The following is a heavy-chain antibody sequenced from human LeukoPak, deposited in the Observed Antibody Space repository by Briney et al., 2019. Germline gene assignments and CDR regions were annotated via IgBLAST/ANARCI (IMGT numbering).Heavy chain of an antibody. CDR1: GFTFSSYA. CDR2: ISGSGGST. V-gene: IGHV3-23*01. Sequence: GGSLRLSCAASGFTFSSYAMSWVRQAPGKGLEWVSAISGSGGSTYYADSVKGRFTISRDNSKNTLYLQMNSLRAEDTVVYYCAKDGVWSGYYRYFDYWGQGTLVTVSS. D-gene: IGHD3-3*01. J-gene: IGHJ4*02. CDR3: AKDGVWSGYYRYFDY.